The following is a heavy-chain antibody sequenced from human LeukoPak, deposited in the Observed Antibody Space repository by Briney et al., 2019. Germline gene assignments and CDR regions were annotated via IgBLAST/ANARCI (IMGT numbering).Heavy chain of an antibody. CDR3: ARKSNIVVVPAAGPPNWFDP. CDR2: INHSGST. J-gene: IGHJ5*02. Sequence: PSETLSLTCAVYGGSFSGYYWSWIRQLPGKGLEWIGEINHSGSTNYNPSLKSRVTISVDTSKNQFSLKLSSVTAADTAVYYCARKSNIVVVPAAGPPNWFDPWGQGTLVTVSS. CDR1: GGSFSGYY. D-gene: IGHD2-2*01. V-gene: IGHV4-34*01.